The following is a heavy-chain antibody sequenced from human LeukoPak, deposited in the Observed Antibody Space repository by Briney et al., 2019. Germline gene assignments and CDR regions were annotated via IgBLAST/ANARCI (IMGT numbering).Heavy chain of an antibody. V-gene: IGHV3-30*02. Sequence: GGSLRLSCAASGFTFSSNSLHWVRQAPGKGLEWVAFIRYDGSNKYYADSVKGRFTISRDNSKNTLYLQMNSLRAEDTAVYYCAKDWGLTGYSPHYFDYWGQGTLVTVSS. D-gene: IGHD3-9*01. CDR1: GFTFSSNS. CDR3: AKDWGLTGYSPHYFDY. J-gene: IGHJ4*02. CDR2: IRYDGSNK.